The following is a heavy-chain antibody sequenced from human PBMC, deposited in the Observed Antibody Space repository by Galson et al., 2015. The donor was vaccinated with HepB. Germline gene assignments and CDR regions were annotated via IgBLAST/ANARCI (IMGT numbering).Heavy chain of an antibody. V-gene: IGHV1-18*04. CDR2: ISAYNGNT. J-gene: IGHJ6*02. CDR3: AREYGSSWYYYYYGMDV. CDR1: GYTLTSYG. D-gene: IGHD6-13*01. Sequence: SVKVSCKASGYTLTSYGISWVRQAPGQGLEWMGWISAYNGNTNYAQKLQGRVTMTTDTSTSTAYMELRSPRSDDTAVYYCAREYGSSWYYYYYGMDVWGQGTTVTVSS.